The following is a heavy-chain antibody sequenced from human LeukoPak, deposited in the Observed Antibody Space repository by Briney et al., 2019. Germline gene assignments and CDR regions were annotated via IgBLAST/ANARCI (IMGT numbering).Heavy chain of an antibody. CDR1: GYTFTGYY. D-gene: IGHD3-10*01. J-gene: IGHJ5*02. CDR2: INPNSGGT. Sequence: ASVKVSCKASGYTFTGYYIHWVRQAPGQGLECMGWINPNSGGTNCAQKFQGRVTMTRDTSISTAYMELSRLRSDDTAVYYCARGGSGSHFSWLDPWGQGTLVTVSS. CDR3: ARGGSGSHFSWLDP. V-gene: IGHV1-2*02.